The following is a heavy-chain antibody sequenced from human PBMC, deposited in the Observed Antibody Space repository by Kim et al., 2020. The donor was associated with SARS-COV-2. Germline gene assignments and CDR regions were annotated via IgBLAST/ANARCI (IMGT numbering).Heavy chain of an antibody. J-gene: IGHJ6*02. CDR1: GFTFSSYG. D-gene: IGHD2-2*01. CDR3: AKALGYCSSTSCYAGYYYYGMDV. Sequence: GGSLRLSCAASGFTFSSYGMHWVRQAPGKGLEWVAVIWYDGSNKYYADSVKGRFTISRDNSKNTLYLQMNSLRAEDTAVYYCAKALGYCSSTSCYAGYYYYGMDVLGQGATVTLSS. V-gene: IGHV3-33*06. CDR2: IWYDGSNK.